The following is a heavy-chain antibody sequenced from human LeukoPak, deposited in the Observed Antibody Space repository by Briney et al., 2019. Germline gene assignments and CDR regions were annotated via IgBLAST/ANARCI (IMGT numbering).Heavy chain of an antibody. CDR2: INSDGINT. CDR1: GFTFSNYW. Sequence: GGSLRLSCAASGFTFSNYWMHWVRQAPGKALVWFSRINSDGINTSYADSVKGRFTISRDNAKNTLNLQMNSLRAEDTAVYYCARDLGQYYDTSDNWFDPWGQGTLVTVSS. D-gene: IGHD3-22*01. CDR3: ARDLGQYYDTSDNWFDP. V-gene: IGHV3-74*01. J-gene: IGHJ5*02.